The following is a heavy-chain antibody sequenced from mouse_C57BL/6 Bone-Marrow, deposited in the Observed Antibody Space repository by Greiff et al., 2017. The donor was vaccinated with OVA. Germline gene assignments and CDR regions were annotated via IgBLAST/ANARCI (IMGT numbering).Heavy chain of an antibody. J-gene: IGHJ3*01. CDR3: ARETAQNAY. D-gene: IGHD3-2*02. V-gene: IGHV3-6*01. Sequence: EVQVVESGPGLVKPSQSLSLTCSVTGYSITSGYYWNWIRQFPGNKLEWMGYISYDGSNNYNPSLKNRISITRDTSKNQFFLKLNSVTTEDTATYYCARETAQNAYWGQGTLVTVSA. CDR1: GYSITSGYY. CDR2: ISYDGSN.